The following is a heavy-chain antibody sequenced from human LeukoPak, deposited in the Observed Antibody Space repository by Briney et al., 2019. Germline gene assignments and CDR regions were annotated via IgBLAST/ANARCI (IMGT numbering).Heavy chain of an antibody. CDR1: AFTFTNYW. D-gene: IGHD3-10*01. CDR2: IKQDGSDK. V-gene: IGHV3-7*01. Sequence: GGSLRLSCAVSAFTFTNYWMNWVRQAPGKGLEWVANIKQDGSDKYYVDSVKGRFTISRDNVKNSLYLQMNSLRAEDTAVYYCARDHRGSGSRYYYYYMDVWGKGTTVTISS. J-gene: IGHJ6*03. CDR3: ARDHRGSGSRYYYYYMDV.